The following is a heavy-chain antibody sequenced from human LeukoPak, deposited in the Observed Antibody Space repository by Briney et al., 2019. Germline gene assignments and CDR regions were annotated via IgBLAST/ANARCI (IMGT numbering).Heavy chain of an antibody. J-gene: IGHJ4*02. D-gene: IGHD3-10*01. CDR2: ISWNSGSI. Sequence: LTGGSLRLSCAASGFTFSSYAMSWVRQAPGKGLEWVSGISWNSGSIGYTDSVKGRFTISRDNAKNSLYLQMNSLRAEDTALYYCAKDIGGWGQGTLVTVSS. CDR3: AKDIGG. CDR1: GFTFSSYA. V-gene: IGHV3-9*01.